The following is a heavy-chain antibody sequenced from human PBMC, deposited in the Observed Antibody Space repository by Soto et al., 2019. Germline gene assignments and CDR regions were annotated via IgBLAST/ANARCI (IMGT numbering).Heavy chain of an antibody. J-gene: IGHJ4*02. CDR1: GGSINSYY. Sequence: SETLSLTCTVSGGSINSYYWSWIRQPPGKGLEWIGEINHSGSTNYNPSLKSRVTISVDTSKNQFSLKLTSVTAADTAVYYCARDKITGLFDYWGQGTLVTVSS. CDR3: ARDKITGLFDY. D-gene: IGHD2-8*02. V-gene: IGHV4-34*01. CDR2: INHSGST.